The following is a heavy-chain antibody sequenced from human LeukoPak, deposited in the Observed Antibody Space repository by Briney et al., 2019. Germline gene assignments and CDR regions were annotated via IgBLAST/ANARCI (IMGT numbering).Heavy chain of an antibody. J-gene: IGHJ6*03. CDR1: GYSFTSYW. V-gene: IGHV5-51*01. Sequence: AGESLKTSCKGSGYSFTSYWIGWVRQMPGKGLEWMGIIYPGDSDTRYSPPFKGQVTTSADKSISTAYLQWSSLKASDTAMYYCARFRLSMVRGVILYYYYMDVWGKGTTVTVSS. D-gene: IGHD3-10*01. CDR2: IYPGDSDT. CDR3: ARFRLSMVRGVILYYYYMDV.